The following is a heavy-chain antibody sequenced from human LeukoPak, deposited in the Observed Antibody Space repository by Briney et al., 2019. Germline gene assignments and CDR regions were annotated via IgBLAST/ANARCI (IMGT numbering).Heavy chain of an antibody. CDR3: AKDPQKTAMAYFDY. Sequence: GGFLRLSCAASGFTFSSYGMHWVRQAPGKGLEWVAVISYDGSNKYYADSVKGRFTISRDNSKNTLYLQMNSLRAEDTAVYYCAKDPQKTAMAYFDYWGQGTLVTVSS. D-gene: IGHD5-18*01. CDR1: GFTFSSYG. CDR2: ISYDGSNK. J-gene: IGHJ4*02. V-gene: IGHV3-30*18.